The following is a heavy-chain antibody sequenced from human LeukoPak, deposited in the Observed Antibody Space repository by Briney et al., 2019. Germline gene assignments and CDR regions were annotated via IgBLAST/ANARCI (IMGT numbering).Heavy chain of an antibody. CDR1: GFTFSNYA. V-gene: IGHV3-23*01. CDR3: AKAMSFDDYEYRGFYRVEFVS. CDR2: VTNSGGSGGST. J-gene: IGHJ4*02. D-gene: IGHD4-17*01. Sequence: GGSLRLSCAASGFTFSNYAMSWVRQAPGKGLQWVSAVTNSGGSGGSTYYADSVKGRFTISRDNSKNTLYLQLNSLRAEDTAVYYCAKAMSFDDYEYRGFYRVEFVSWGQGTLVTVSS.